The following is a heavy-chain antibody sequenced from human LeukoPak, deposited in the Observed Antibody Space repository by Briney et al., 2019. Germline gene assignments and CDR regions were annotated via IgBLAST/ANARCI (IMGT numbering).Heavy chain of an antibody. D-gene: IGHD2/OR15-2a*01. J-gene: IGHJ3*02. CDR1: GFTFSSYS. CDR3: ARDCSPNSGPYDAFDI. CDR2: ISSSSGYI. V-gene: IGHV3-21*01. Sequence: GGSLRLSCAASGFTFSSYSMNWVRQAPGKGLEWVSSISSSSGYIYYADSVKGRFTISRDNAKNSLYLQMNSLRAEDTAVYYCARDCSPNSGPYDAFDIWGQGTMVTVSS.